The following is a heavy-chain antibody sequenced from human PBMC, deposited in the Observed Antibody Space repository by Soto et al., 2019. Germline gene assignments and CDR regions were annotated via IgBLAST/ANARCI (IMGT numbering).Heavy chain of an antibody. J-gene: IGHJ4*02. CDR1: VGSISSGDYS. CDR2: IYYSGST. Sequence: SETLSLPCTVSVGSISSGDYSWSWIRQPPGKGLEYIGYIYYSGSTYYNPSLKSRVTISEDTSKNQFSLKLSSVTAADTAVYYCARVAPLATDDYWGQGTLVT. CDR3: ARVAPLATDDY. V-gene: IGHV4-30-4*01. D-gene: IGHD4-17*01.